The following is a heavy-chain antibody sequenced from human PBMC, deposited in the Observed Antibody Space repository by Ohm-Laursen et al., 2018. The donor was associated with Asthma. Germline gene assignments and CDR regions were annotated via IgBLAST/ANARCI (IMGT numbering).Heavy chain of an antibody. V-gene: IGHV1-46*01. J-gene: IGHJ4*02. CDR2: INPSDSNT. CDR1: GYTFTGYY. Sequence: ASVKVSCKASGYTFTGYYMHWVRQAPGQGLEWMGRINPSDSNTINAQKFQGRVTMTTDTSTNTAYMELRGLRSDDTAVYYCARGGYYDILTAYDYWGQGTLVTVSS. D-gene: IGHD3-9*01. CDR3: ARGGYYDILTAYDY.